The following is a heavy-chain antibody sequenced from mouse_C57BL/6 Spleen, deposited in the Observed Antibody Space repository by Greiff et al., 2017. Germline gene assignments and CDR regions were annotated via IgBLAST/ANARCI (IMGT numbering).Heavy chain of an antibody. Sequence: QVQLKQPGTELVKPGASVKLSCKASGYTFTSYWMHWVKQRPGQGLEWIGNINPSNGGTNYNEKFKSKATLTVDKSSSTAYMQLSSLTSEDSAVYYCAREVGLLRGYFDYWGQGTTLTVSS. CDR2: INPSNGGT. CDR3: AREVGLLRGYFDY. CDR1: GYTFTSYW. J-gene: IGHJ2*01. V-gene: IGHV1-53*01. D-gene: IGHD1-1*01.